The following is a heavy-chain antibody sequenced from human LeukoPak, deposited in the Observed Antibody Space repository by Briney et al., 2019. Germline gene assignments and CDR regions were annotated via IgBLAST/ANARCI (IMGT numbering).Heavy chain of an antibody. J-gene: IGHJ4*02. D-gene: IGHD3-22*01. V-gene: IGHV3-74*01. CDR1: GFDFSSNW. CDR3: AKVIASRKGKYYYDSSGYFDY. Sequence: GGSLRLSCAASGFDFSSNWMHRVRHTPRQGLVWVSRIKGDGISTNYADSVKGRFTIYRDNSKNTLYLQMNSLRAEDTAVYYCAKVIASRKGKYYYDSSGYFDYWGQGTLVTVSS. CDR2: IKGDGIST.